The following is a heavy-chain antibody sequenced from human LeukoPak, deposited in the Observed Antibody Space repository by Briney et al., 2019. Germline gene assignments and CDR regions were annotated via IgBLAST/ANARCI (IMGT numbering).Heavy chain of an antibody. CDR1: GGSISSSTYY. J-gene: IGHJ4*02. Sequence: SETLSLTCSVSGGSISSSTYYWSWIRQPPGKGLEWIGSIYYSGSTYYNPSLKSRVTISVDTSKNQFSLKLNSVTAADTAVYYCARHDYGDYSSFDYWGQGTLVTVSS. CDR2: IYYSGST. V-gene: IGHV4-39*01. CDR3: ARHDYGDYSSFDY. D-gene: IGHD4-17*01.